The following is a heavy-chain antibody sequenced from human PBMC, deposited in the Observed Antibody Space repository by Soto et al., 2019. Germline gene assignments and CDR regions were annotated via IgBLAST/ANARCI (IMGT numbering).Heavy chain of an antibody. Sequence: ASVKLSCKASGYTFTNYYMHWVRHAPGQRLEWMGWINAGNGNTKYSQKFQGRVTITRDTSASTAYMELSSLRSEETAVYYCARDLGGWPDYWGQGTLVTVS. J-gene: IGHJ4*02. V-gene: IGHV1-3*01. D-gene: IGHD2-15*01. CDR3: ARDLGGWPDY. CDR2: INAGNGNT. CDR1: GYTFTNYY.